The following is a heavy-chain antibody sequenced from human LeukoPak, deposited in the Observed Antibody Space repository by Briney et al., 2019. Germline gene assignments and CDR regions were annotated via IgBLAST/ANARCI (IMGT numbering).Heavy chain of an antibody. CDR3: ARHTTLSIAAQFDY. V-gene: IGHV4-39*01. CDR2: IYYSGST. CDR1: GGSISSSSYY. J-gene: IGHJ4*02. Sequence: PSETLSLTCTVSGGSISSSSYYWGWIRQPPGEGLEWIGSIYYSGSTYYNPSLKSRVTISVDTSKNQFSLKLSSVTAADTAVYYRARHTTLSIAAQFDYWGQGTLVTVSS. D-gene: IGHD6-6*01.